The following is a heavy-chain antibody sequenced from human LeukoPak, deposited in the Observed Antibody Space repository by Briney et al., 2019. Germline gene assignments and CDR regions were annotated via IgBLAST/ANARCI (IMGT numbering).Heavy chain of an antibody. D-gene: IGHD5-18*01. Sequence: GASVKVSCKASGGSFRSYGFTWVRQAPGQGLEWVGGIIPSVGSANYAQKFQARVTITADESTSTAHMELSSLTSEDTAVYYCARGRRQPWLPVFWGQGTLVTVSS. J-gene: IGHJ4*02. CDR3: ARGRRQPWLPVF. V-gene: IGHV1-69*13. CDR1: GGSFRSYG. CDR2: IIPSVGSA.